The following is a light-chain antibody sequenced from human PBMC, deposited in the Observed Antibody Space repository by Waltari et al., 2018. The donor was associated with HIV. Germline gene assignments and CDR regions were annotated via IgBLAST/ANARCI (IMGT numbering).Light chain of an antibody. CDR1: SAGYD. V-gene: IGLV1-40*01. CDR3: QSYDSRLSGWV. CDR2: SNN. J-gene: IGLJ3*02. Sequence: QSVLTQPPSVSGAPRPRLTIPCPGSSAGYDVHWYQQLPGTAPKLLLYSNNNRPSGVPDRFSASKSGTSASLAITGLQAEDEADYYCQSYDSRLSGWVFGGGTKLTVL.